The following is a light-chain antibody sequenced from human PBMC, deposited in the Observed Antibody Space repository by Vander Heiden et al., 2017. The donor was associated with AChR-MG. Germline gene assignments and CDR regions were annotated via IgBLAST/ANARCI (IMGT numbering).Light chain of an antibody. V-gene: IGKV1-39*01. CDR3: QQNDQCMLFT. J-gene: IGKJ3*01. CDR2: AAA. Sequence: DIQMTQSPSSLSASVGDRVTITCRASQSISSYLTWYQQKPGKAPNLLIYAAASFQSGVPSRFSGSGYGTDFTLTISSLQPEDFAAYYCQQNDQCMLFTFGRGTKVDIK. CDR1: QSISSY.